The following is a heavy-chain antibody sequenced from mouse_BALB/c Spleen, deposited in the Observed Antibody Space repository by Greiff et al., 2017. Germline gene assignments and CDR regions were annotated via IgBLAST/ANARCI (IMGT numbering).Heavy chain of an antibody. V-gene: IGHV5-12-1*01. Sequence: EVKLVESGPGLVQPSQSLSITCTVSGFSLTSYGVHWVRQTPEKRLEWVAYISSGGGSTYYPDTVKGRFTISRDNAKNTLYLQMSSLKSEDTAMYYCARHGYFDYWGQGTTLTVSS. J-gene: IGHJ2*01. CDR2: ISSGGGST. CDR3: ARHGYFDY. CDR1: GFSLTSYG.